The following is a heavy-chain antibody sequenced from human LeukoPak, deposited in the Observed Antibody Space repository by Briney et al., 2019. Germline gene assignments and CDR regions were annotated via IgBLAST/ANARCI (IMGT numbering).Heavy chain of an antibody. CDR3: ARWDSSEDY. J-gene: IGHJ4*02. Sequence: SETLSLTCAVSGYSISSGYYWGWIRQPPGKGLEWIGSIYHSGSTYYNPSLKSRVTISVDTSKNQFSLKLSSVTDADTAVKYCARWDSSEDYWGQGTLVTVSS. V-gene: IGHV4-38-2*01. D-gene: IGHD3-22*01. CDR2: IYHSGST. CDR1: GYSISSGYY.